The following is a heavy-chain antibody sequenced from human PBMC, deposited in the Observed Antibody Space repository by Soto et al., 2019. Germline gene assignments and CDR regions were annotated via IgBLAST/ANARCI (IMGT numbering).Heavy chain of an antibody. J-gene: IGHJ4*02. V-gene: IGHV3-23*01. Sequence: GGSLRLSCAASGFTFSSYAMSWVRQAPGKGLEWVSAISGSGGSTYYADSVKGRFTISRDNSKNTLYLQMNSLRAEDTAVYYCAKDPDGYGDYEPLDYWGQGTLVTVSS. CDR3: AKDPDGYGDYEPLDY. D-gene: IGHD4-17*01. CDR1: GFTFSSYA. CDR2: ISGSGGST.